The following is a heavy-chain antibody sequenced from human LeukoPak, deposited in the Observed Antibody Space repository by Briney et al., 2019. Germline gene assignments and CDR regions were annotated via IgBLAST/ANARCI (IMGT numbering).Heavy chain of an antibody. J-gene: IGHJ4*02. CDR1: GFTFGSYG. CDR2: IRYDGSNK. Sequence: PGGSLRLSCAASGFTFGSYGMHWVRQAPGKGLEWVAFIRYDGSNKYYADSVKGRFTISRDNSKNTLYLQMNSLRAEDTAVYYCAKDRDAQELTPRYFDYWGQGTLVTVSS. D-gene: IGHD1-7*01. V-gene: IGHV3-30*02. CDR3: AKDRDAQELTPRYFDY.